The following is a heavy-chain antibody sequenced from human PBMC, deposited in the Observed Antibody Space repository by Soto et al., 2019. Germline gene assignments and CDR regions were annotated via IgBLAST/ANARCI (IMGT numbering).Heavy chain of an antibody. V-gene: IGHV3-7*04. Sequence: GGSLRLSCAASGFTFSSYWMSWVRQAPGKGLEWVANIKQDGSEKYYVDSVKGRFAISRANAKNSLYLQMNSLRAEDTAVYYCARVGYSSGWYSPINAFDIWGQGTMVTVSS. J-gene: IGHJ3*02. D-gene: IGHD6-19*01. CDR2: IKQDGSEK. CDR3: ARVGYSSGWYSPINAFDI. CDR1: GFTFSSYW.